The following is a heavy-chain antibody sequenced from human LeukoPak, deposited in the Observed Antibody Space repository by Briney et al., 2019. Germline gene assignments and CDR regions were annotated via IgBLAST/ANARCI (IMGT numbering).Heavy chain of an antibody. CDR2: IYYSGST. V-gene: IGHV4-59*08. J-gene: IGHJ6*02. CDR1: GGSISSYY. CDR3: ARSPPWSGYSYYYYGMDV. D-gene: IGHD3-3*01. Sequence: SETLSLTCTVSGGSISSYYWSWIRQPPGKGLEWIGYIYYSGSTNYNPSLKSRVTISVDTSKNQFSLKLSSVTAADTAVYYCARSPPWSGYSYYYYGMDVWGQGTTVTVSS.